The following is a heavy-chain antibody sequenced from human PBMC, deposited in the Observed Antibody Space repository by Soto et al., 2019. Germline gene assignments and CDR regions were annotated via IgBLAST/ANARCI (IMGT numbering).Heavy chain of an antibody. CDR2: INYSGST. CDR3: AAQLGYCSGGSCYVSYFDY. CDR1: GGSISSSTSY. V-gene: IGHV4-39*07. Sequence: SETLSLTCTVSGGSISSSTSYWGWIRQPPEKGLEWIGSINYSGSTNYNPSLKSRATISVDTSKNQFSLKLSSVTAADTAVYYCAAQLGYCSGGSCYVSYFDYWGQGTLVTVSS. J-gene: IGHJ4*02. D-gene: IGHD2-15*01.